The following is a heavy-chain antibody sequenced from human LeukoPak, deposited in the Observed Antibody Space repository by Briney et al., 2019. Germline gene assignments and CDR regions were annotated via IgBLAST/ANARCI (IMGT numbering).Heavy chain of an antibody. V-gene: IGHV1-2*02. CDR1: GYTFSGTGWY. CDR3: ARNGPAQMVDFDY. J-gene: IGHJ4*02. D-gene: IGHD3-10*01. CDR2: IYPYTGAT. Sequence: ASVKVSCKASGYTFSGTGWYLYWLRQAPGQGLECMGWIYPYTGATHYAQKFQGRVAMTRDTSISTAYMELSRLRPDDTAVYYCARNGPAQMVDFDYWGQGTLVTVSS.